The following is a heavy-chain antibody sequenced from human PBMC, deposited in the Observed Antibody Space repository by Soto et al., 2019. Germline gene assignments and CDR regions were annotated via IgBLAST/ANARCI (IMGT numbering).Heavy chain of an antibody. CDR1: GGSFSGYY. V-gene: IGHV4-34*01. J-gene: IGHJ4*02. D-gene: IGHD6-19*01. Sequence: SETLSLTCAVYGGSFSGYYWSWIRQPPGKGLEWIGEINHSGSTNYNPSLKSRVTISVDTSKNQFSLKLSSVTAADTAVYYCARGYSYCSGWYVGDYWGQGTMGTVSA. CDR3: ARGYSYCSGWYVGDY. CDR2: INHSGST.